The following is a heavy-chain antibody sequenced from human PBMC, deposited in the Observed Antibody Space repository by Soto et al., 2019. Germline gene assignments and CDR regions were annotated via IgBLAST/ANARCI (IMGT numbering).Heavy chain of an antibody. Sequence: GGSLRLSWAAYGFTFSGYGMHWVRQAQGKGLERLSVLSYDVSNYYSDSMKGPFTISRDTSKNPLYLQLNSLSPEDTAVYYCAKDFTPWFGDYFYYYYGMDVWGQGTTVPVSS. V-gene: IGHV3-30*18. CDR2: LSYDVSN. J-gene: IGHJ6*02. CDR1: GFTFSGYG. D-gene: IGHD4-17*01. CDR3: AKDFTPWFGDYFYYYYGMDV.